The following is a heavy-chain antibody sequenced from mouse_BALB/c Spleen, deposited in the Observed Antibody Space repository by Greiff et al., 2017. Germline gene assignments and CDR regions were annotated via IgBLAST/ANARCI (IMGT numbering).Heavy chain of an antibody. CDR2: IRLKSNNYAT. V-gene: IGHV6-6*02. J-gene: IGHJ4*01. CDR3: TRQGIYYDYGYYYAMDY. D-gene: IGHD2-4*01. CDR1: GFTFSNYW. Sequence: EVKLQESGGGLVQPGGSMKLSCVASGFTFSNYWMNWVRQSPEKGLEWVAEIRLKSNNYATHYAESVKGRFTISRDDSKSSVYLQMNNLRAEDTGIYYCTRQGIYYDYGYYYAMDYWGQGTSVTVSS.